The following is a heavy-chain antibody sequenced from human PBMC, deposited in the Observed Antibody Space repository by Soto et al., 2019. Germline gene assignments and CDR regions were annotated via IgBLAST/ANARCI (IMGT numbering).Heavy chain of an antibody. CDR3: ARVQVGSYNWNSGG. Sequence: EVQLVESGGGLVQPGGSLRLSCAASGFTFSSYWMHWVRQAPGKGLVWVSRINSDGSSTNYADSVKGRFTISRDNAKNTVYLQMNRLRAEDTAVYYCARVQVGSYNWNSGGWGQGTLVTVSS. V-gene: IGHV3-74*01. CDR2: INSDGSST. J-gene: IGHJ4*02. CDR1: GFTFSSYW. D-gene: IGHD1-7*01.